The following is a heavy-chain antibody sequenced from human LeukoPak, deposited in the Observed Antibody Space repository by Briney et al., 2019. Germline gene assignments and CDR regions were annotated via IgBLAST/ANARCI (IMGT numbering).Heavy chain of an antibody. V-gene: IGHV3-23*01. CDR3: AKNGDRGAYCSGGSCYPYYYYYIDV. J-gene: IGHJ6*03. CDR2: IRATGGTT. D-gene: IGHD2-15*01. CDR1: GFTFSSYG. Sequence: GGSLRLSCAASGFTFSSYGMSWVRQAPGKGLEGVSAIRATGGTTYYADSAKGRFTISRDSSKNTRYLQMNSLRAEDTAIYYCAKNGDRGAYCSGGSCYPYYYYYIDVWGKGTTVTISS.